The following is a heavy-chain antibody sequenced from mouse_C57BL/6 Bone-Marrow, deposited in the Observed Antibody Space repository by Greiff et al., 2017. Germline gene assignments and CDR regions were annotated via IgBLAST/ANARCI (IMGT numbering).Heavy chain of an antibody. J-gene: IGHJ3*01. Sequence: QVQLQQSGAELVRPGASVTLSCKASGYTFTDYEMHWVKQTPLHGLEWIGAIDPETGGTAYNQKFKGMAILTADKSSSTAYLELRSLTSEDSAVYYCTRCYDYGGSWFAYWGQGTLVTVSA. V-gene: IGHV1-15*01. D-gene: IGHD2-4*01. CDR1: GYTFTDYE. CDR3: TRCYDYGGSWFAY. CDR2: IDPETGGT.